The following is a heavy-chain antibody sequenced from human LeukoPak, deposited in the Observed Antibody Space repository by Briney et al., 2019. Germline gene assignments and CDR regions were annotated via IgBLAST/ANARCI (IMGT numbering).Heavy chain of an antibody. Sequence: GALVKVSCKASGDSTNTYGVAWVRQAPGQGLEWIGWISPYSAYTKYADALQGRVTMTTDTSTTTSYMELRSLRSDDTAVYFCANVAKGRYFFYYVDAWGKGTTVTVS. V-gene: IGHV1-18*04. J-gene: IGHJ6*03. CDR2: ISPYSAYT. CDR1: GDSTNTYG. CDR3: ANVAKGRYFFYYVDA.